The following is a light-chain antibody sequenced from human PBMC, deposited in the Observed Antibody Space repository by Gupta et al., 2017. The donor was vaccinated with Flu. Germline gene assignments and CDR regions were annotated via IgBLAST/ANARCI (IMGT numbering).Light chain of an antibody. CDR3: QQYGSSPSS. V-gene: IGKV3-20*01. J-gene: IGKJ3*01. CDR1: QSVRSRY. CDR2: GAS. Sequence: GTLSLSPRERATLSCWASQSVRSRYLAWYQQKPGQAPRLLIYGASNRATGISDRFSGSGSGTDFTLTISRLEPEDFAVYYCQQYGSSPSSFGPGTKVHIK.